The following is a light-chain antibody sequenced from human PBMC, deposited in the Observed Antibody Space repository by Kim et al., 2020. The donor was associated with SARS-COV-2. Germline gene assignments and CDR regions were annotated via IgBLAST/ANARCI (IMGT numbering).Light chain of an antibody. V-gene: IGLV3-25*03. CDR3: QSADSSDIFWV. J-gene: IGLJ3*02. CDR1: ALPKQY. CDR2: EDT. Sequence: SYELTQPPSVSVSPGQTARITCSGDALPKQYAYWFQQKPGQAPVVVIYEDTERPTGIPERFSGSTSGTTVTLTISGVQAEDEADYYCQSADSSDIFWVFGGGTQLTVL.